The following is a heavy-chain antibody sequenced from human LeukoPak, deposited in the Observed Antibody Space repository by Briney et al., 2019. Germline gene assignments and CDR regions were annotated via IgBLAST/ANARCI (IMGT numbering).Heavy chain of an antibody. Sequence: PGGSLRLSCTGSGFIFGGYTMNWVRQAPGKGLEWFSYISPSGSNTFYADSVKGRFTISRDNAQNSLFLQMEGLRVEDTAVYYCASRRSGWPNDAFDIWGQGTMVTVTS. CDR3: ASRRSGWPNDAFDI. J-gene: IGHJ3*02. V-gene: IGHV3-48*04. D-gene: IGHD6-19*01. CDR1: GFIFGGYT. CDR2: ISPSGSNT.